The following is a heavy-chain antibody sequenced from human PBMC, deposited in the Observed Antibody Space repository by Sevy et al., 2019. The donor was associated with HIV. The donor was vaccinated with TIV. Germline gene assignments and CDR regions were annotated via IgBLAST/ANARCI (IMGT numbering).Heavy chain of an antibody. D-gene: IGHD6-19*01. CDR1: GFTFNTHA. CDR2: ISYDGIIK. J-gene: IGHJ4*02. CDR3: AREGGYTSAWSPGNY. Sequence: GGSLRLSCAASGFTFNTHAMLWVRQAPGKGLEWVALISYDGIIKYYADSVKGRLTISRDNSKNTLSLQMNSLRIEDTAVYYCAREGGYTSAWSPGNYWGQGTLVTVSS. V-gene: IGHV3-30*04.